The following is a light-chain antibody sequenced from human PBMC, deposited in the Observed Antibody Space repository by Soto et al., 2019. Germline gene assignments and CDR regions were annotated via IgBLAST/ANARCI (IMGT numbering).Light chain of an antibody. Sequence: QSALTQPASVSGSLGQSITISCTGTSSDVGSYNLVSWYQQHPGTAPKLMIYEDNKRASGVSNRFSGSTSGITASLTISVLQAEDEADYYCCSYAGSSTWVFGGGTKLTVL. V-gene: IGLV2-23*01. CDR1: SSDVGSYNL. CDR2: EDN. J-gene: IGLJ3*02. CDR3: CSYAGSSTWV.